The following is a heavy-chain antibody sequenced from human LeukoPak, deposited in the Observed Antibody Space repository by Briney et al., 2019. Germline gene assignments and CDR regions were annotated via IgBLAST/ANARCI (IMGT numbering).Heavy chain of an antibody. Sequence: PSETLSLTCTVSSGSISSYYWSWIRQPPGKGLEWIGYIYYSGSTNYNPSLKSRVTISVDTSKNQFSLKLSSVTAADTAVYYCARAGDSYSSGWYTLNYWGQGTLVTVSS. V-gene: IGHV4-59*01. CDR3: ARAGDSYSSGWYTLNY. D-gene: IGHD6-19*01. CDR1: SGSISSYY. J-gene: IGHJ4*02. CDR2: IYYSGST.